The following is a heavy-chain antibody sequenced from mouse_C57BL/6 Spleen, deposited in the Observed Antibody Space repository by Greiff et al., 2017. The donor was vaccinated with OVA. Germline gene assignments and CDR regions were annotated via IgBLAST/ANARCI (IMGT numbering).Heavy chain of an antibody. CDR1: GYTFTSYW. V-gene: IGHV1-61*01. CDR2: IYPSDSET. CDR3: ARGSPPYSYAMDY. J-gene: IGHJ4*01. Sequence: QVQLQQPGAELVRPGSSVKLSCKASGYTFTSYWMDWVKQRPGQGLEWIGNIYPSDSETHYNQKFKDKATLTVDKSSSTAYMQLSSLTSEDSAVYYCARGSPPYSYAMDYWGQGTSVTVSS.